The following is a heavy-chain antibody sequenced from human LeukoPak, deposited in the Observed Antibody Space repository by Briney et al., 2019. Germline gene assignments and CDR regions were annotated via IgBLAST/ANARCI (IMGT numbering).Heavy chain of an antibody. CDR2: IYYSGST. Sequence: SVTLSLTCTVSGGSISSSSYYWGWIRQPPGKGLEWIGSIYYSGSTYYNPSLKSRVTISVDTSKNQFSLKLSSVTAADTAVYYCARGASSHVKIAAAGYNWFDPWGQGTLVTVSS. J-gene: IGHJ5*02. CDR3: ARGASSHVKIAAAGYNWFDP. CDR1: GGSISSSSYY. D-gene: IGHD6-13*01. V-gene: IGHV4-39*07.